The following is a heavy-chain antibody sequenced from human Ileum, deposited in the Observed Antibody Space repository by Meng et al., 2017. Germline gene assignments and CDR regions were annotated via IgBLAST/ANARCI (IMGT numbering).Heavy chain of an antibody. CDR3: ARDRGGSYYFDY. CDR2: IYYSGST. D-gene: IGHD2-15*01. J-gene: IGHJ4*02. CDR1: GGSISIGDYY. V-gene: IGHV4-30-4*01. Sequence: QVQLQESGPGLLKSAQTLYCTCTVSGGSISIGDYYWSWVRQPPGKGLEWIGYIYYSGSTYYNPSLKSRAIMSVDTSKNHFSLKLSSVTAADTAVYYCARDRGGSYYFDYWGQGTLVTVSS.